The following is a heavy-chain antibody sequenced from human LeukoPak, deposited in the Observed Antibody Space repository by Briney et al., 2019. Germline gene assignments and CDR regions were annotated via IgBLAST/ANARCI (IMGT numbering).Heavy chain of an antibody. CDR1: GFTFSSYG. J-gene: IGHJ4*02. CDR3: AKDLNPARYYFDY. CDR2: ISYDGSNK. Sequence: GGSLRLSCAASGFTFSSYGMHWVRQAPGKGLEWVAVISYDGSNKYYADSVKGRFTISRDNSKNTLYLQMNSLRAEDTAVYYCAKDLNPARYYFDYWGQGTLVTVSS. D-gene: IGHD1-14*01. V-gene: IGHV3-30*18.